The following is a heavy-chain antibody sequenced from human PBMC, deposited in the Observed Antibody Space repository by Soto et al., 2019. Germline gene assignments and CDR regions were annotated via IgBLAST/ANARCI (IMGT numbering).Heavy chain of an antibody. CDR3: ARGRRTAVTLDY. CDR1: GGAFSGYY. J-gene: IGHJ4*02. D-gene: IGHD4-17*01. Sequence: QVQLQQWGAGLLKPSETLSLTCAVYGGAFSGYYWSWIRQPPGKGLEWIGEINHRGSTNYNPSLKSRVTISVDTSKNQFSLKLSSVTAADTAVYYCARGRRTAVTLDYWGQGTLVTVSS. V-gene: IGHV4-34*01. CDR2: INHRGST.